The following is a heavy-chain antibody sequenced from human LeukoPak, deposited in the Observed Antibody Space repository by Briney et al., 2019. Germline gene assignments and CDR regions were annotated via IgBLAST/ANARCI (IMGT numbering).Heavy chain of an antibody. Sequence: GGSLRLSCAASGFTFSSYAMSWVRRAPGKGLEWVSSISGSGISTYCPDSMKGRFTISRDNSKNKVYLQMNSLGAEDTAVYYCAKVRSAWSPLDYWGQGTLVTVSS. CDR3: AKVRSAWSPLDY. CDR1: GFTFSSYA. D-gene: IGHD6-19*01. CDR2: ISGSGIST. V-gene: IGHV3-23*01. J-gene: IGHJ4*02.